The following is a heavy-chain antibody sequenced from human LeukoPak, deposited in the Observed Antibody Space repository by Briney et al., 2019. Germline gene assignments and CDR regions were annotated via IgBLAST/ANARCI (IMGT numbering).Heavy chain of an antibody. CDR1: GFKFSSDW. V-gene: IGHV3-7*01. D-gene: IGHD3-22*01. J-gene: IGHJ4*02. CDR2: IKEDGSEK. CDR3: ARHSSGYY. Sequence: GGSLRLSCAASGFKFSSDWMSWVRQAPGKGLEWVANIKEDGSEKYYVDSVKGRFTISRDNAKNSLYLQMNSLRAEDTAVYYCARHSSGYYLGQGTLVTVSS.